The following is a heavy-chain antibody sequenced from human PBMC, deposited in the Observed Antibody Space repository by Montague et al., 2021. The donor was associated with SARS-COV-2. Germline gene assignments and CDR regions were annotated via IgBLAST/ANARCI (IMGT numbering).Heavy chain of an antibody. CDR3: ARLQRGRRLMDY. V-gene: IGHV4-59*01. J-gene: IGHJ4*02. CDR2: ISEIGST. CDR1: GGSINNYY. Sequence: SETLSLTCTVSGGSINNYYWGWIRQPPGKALEYIAYISEIGSTHRNPALKSRVTISVDPSRNRFYLDVNSVTAADTAVYYCARLQRGRRLMDYWGQGTLVTVPS. D-gene: IGHD5-24*01.